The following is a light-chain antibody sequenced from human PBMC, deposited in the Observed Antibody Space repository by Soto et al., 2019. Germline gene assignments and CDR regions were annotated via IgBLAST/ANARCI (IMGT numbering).Light chain of an antibody. Sequence: SYELTQPPSVSVAPGQTARITCGGDNIGSKSVHWYQQKPGQAPVLVVYKDRDRPSGIPERFSGSNSGNTATLTISRVEAGDEADYYCQLWVSSSHHFYAFGTGTKLTVL. CDR2: KDR. CDR1: NIGSKS. V-gene: IGLV3-21*02. CDR3: QLWVSSSHHFYA. J-gene: IGLJ1*01.